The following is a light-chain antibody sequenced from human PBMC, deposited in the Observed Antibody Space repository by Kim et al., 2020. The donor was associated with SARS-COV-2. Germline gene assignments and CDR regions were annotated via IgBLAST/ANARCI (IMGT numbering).Light chain of an antibody. CDR1: QSISSH. CDR3: QQTYSASRT. Sequence: DIQMTQSPSSLSASVGDRVTITCQTTQSISSHLNWYQQKPGRAPKLLISAASSLQSGVPSRFTGSGSETDFTLTISSLQPEDFATYYCQQTYSASRTFGQGTKVDIK. CDR2: AAS. V-gene: IGKV1-39*01. J-gene: IGKJ1*01.